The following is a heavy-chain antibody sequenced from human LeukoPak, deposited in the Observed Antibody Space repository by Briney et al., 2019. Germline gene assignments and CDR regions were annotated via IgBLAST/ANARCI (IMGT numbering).Heavy chain of an antibody. CDR2: IYCSGST. J-gene: IGHJ5*02. V-gene: IGHV4-4*08. CDR3: ARDLISEYSRSHSHFDP. CDR1: GASIFGQY. D-gene: IGHD5-12*01. Sequence: PSETLSFTCTVSGASIFGQYWSWIRRPPGKGLEWIGYIYCSGSTSCGSTSHNPSLKSRVTISVDKNQLSLRLTSVTAADTAVYYCARDLISEYSRSHSHFDPWGQGTLVTVSS.